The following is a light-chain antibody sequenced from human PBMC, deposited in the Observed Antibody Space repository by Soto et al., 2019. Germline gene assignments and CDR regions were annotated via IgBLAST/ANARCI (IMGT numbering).Light chain of an antibody. V-gene: IGKV3-15*01. Sequence: EIVMTQSPATLSVSPGERATLSCRASQSVSSNLAWYQQTPGQAPRLLIYGASTRATGIPARFSGSGSGTEFTLTISSLQSEDFAVYYCQQYNNWPITCGQGTRREIK. CDR2: GAS. CDR1: QSVSSN. CDR3: QQYNNWPIT. J-gene: IGKJ5*01.